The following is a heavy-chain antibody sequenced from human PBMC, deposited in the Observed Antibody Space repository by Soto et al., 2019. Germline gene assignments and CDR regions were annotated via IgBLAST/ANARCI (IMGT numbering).Heavy chain of an antibody. J-gene: IGHJ4*02. D-gene: IGHD2-15*01. V-gene: IGHV3-23*01. CDR1: GFTFSSYA. CDR2: ISGSGGST. Sequence: GGSLRLSCAASGFTFSSYAMSWVRQAPGKGLEWVSAISGSGGSTYYADSVKGRFTISRDNSKNTLYLQMNSLRAEDTAVYYCAKVSGGNRKLYYFDYWGQGTLVTVSS. CDR3: AKVSGGNRKLYYFDY.